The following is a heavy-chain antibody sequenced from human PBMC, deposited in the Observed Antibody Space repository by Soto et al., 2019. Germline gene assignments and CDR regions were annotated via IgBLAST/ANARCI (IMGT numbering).Heavy chain of an antibody. Sequence: GGSLRLSCAASGFTFSDYYMSWIRQAPGKGLEWVSYISSSSSYTNYADSVKGRFTISRDNAKNSLYLRMNSLRAEDTAVYYCARVRIAAAGTWFDYWGQGTLVPVAS. J-gene: IGHJ5*01. D-gene: IGHD6-13*01. V-gene: IGHV3-11*06. CDR1: GFTFSDYY. CDR3: ARVRIAAAGTWFDY. CDR2: ISSSSSYT.